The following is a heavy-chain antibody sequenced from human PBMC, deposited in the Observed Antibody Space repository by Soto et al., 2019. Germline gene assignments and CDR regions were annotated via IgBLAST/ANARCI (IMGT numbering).Heavy chain of an antibody. J-gene: IGHJ6*02. V-gene: IGHV1-69*12. D-gene: IGHD3-10*01. CDR2: IIPIFGTA. Sequence: QVQLVQSGAEVKKPGSSVKVSCKASGGTFSSYAISWVRQAPGQGLEWMGGIIPIFGTANYAQKFQGRVTITADESTSKAYMELSSLSSEDTAVYYCARGLITMVRGVPSYGMDVWGQGTTVTVSS. CDR3: ARGLITMVRGVPSYGMDV. CDR1: GGTFSSYA.